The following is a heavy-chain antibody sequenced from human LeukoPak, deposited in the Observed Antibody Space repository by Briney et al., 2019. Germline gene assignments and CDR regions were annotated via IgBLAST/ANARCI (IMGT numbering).Heavy chain of an antibody. V-gene: IGHV4-59*11. CDR1: NDSINSHY. CDR2: ISYSGST. J-gene: IGHJ4*02. CDR3: AGTKFGGPFFAY. D-gene: IGHD3-10*01. Sequence: PSETLSLTCTVSNDSINSHYWNWIRQSPGKGLEWIGYISYSGSTNYNPSLRSRVTITLDRSKNQFSLDLTSVTAADTAVYFCAGTKFGGPFFAYWGQGALVTVSS.